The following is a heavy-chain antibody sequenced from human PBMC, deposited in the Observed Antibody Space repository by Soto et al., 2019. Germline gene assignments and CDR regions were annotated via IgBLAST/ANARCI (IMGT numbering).Heavy chain of an antibody. V-gene: IGHV5-51*01. CDR1: GYSFTNYW. D-gene: IGHD2-21*02. Sequence: PGESLKISCKGSGYSFTNYWIAWVRQMPGKGLEWMGIIYPGDSDTRYSPSFEGQIIISADKSNSSAYLQWSSLKASDTAMFYCARLTASSPYYYYGMDVWGQGTTGTVS. CDR2: IYPGDSDT. CDR3: ARLTASSPYYYYGMDV. J-gene: IGHJ6*02.